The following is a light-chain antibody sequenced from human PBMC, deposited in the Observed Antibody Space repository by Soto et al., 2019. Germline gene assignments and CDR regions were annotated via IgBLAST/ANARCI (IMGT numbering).Light chain of an antibody. CDR3: QHYNNCPRT. Sequence: EIVMTQSPATLSVSPGERATLSCRASQSVSSNLAWYQQKPGQAPRLLIYGASTRATGIPARFSGSGCGTEFTLTISSLQTEYFAVYYCQHYNNCPRTFGQGNKVEIK. CDR2: GAS. V-gene: IGKV3-15*01. J-gene: IGKJ1*01. CDR1: QSVSSN.